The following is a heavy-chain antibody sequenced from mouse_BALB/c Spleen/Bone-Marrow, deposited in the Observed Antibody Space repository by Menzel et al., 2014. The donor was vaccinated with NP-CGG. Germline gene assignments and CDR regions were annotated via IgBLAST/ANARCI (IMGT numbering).Heavy chain of an antibody. D-gene: IGHD4-1*01. CDR2: INPGTGYT. J-gene: IGHJ4*01. V-gene: IGHV1-7*01. CDR3: ARETGTYVMDY. Sequence: VQLHQSGAELTTPGASVTLSCKASGYTFTNYWIHWIKPRPGQGLEWIGYINPGTGYTDYNPNFKDKATLTADKPSITAYMQLSSLTSEDSSVYYCARETGTYVMDYWGQGTSGTVAS. CDR1: GYTFTNYW.